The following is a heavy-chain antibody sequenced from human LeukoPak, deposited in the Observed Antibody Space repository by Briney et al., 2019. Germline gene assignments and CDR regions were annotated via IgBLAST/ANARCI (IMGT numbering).Heavy chain of an antibody. CDR3: ARDLSGHWTYDY. V-gene: IGHV3-30-3*01. CDR1: GFTFRNYY. Sequence: GRSLTLSCAASGFTFRNYYMHWVRQAPGKGLEWVAVISLDGNNEYYADSVKGRFSLSRDNSMNTLYLQLNSLRTEDTAMYYCARDLSGHWTYDYWGQGTLVTVSS. CDR2: ISLDGNNE. D-gene: IGHD1-1*01. J-gene: IGHJ4*01.